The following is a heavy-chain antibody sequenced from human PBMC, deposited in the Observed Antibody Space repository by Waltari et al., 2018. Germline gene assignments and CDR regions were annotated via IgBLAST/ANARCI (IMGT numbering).Heavy chain of an antibody. Sequence: QVQLVQSGAEVKKPGASVKVSCKASGYTFTGYYMHWVRQAPGQGLEWMGWINPNTGGTNYAQKFQGRVTMARETSISTAYMELSRLRYDDTAVYYCARENYYDTSGGFDYWGQGTLVTVSS. CDR2: INPNTGGT. CDR3: ARENYYDTSGGFDY. V-gene: IGHV1-2*02. CDR1: GYTFTGYY. D-gene: IGHD3-22*01. J-gene: IGHJ4*02.